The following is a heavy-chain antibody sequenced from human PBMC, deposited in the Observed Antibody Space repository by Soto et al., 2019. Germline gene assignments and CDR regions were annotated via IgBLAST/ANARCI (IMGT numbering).Heavy chain of an antibody. CDR3: AKAPRAATIFGVVIPFYYMDV. Sequence: PGGSLRLSCAASGFTFSSYAMSWVRQAPGKGLEWVSAISGSGGSTYYADSVKGRFTISRDNSKNTLYLQMNSLRAEDTAVYYCAKAPRAATIFGVVIPFYYMDVWGKGTTVTVSS. J-gene: IGHJ6*03. V-gene: IGHV3-23*01. CDR1: GFTFSSYA. CDR2: ISGSGGST. D-gene: IGHD3-3*01.